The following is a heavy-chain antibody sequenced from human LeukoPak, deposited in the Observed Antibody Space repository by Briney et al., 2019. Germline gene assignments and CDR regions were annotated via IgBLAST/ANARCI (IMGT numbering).Heavy chain of an antibody. J-gene: IGHJ4*02. D-gene: IGHD4-17*01. CDR1: GYTFTSYG. V-gene: IGHV1-18*01. CDR3: ARVSDYGDYLKTFDY. Sequence: ASVTVSCTASGYTFTSYGISWVRQAPGQGLEWMGWISAYNVNTNYAQKLQGRVTITTDTSTNTAYMELRSLRSDDTAIYYCARVSDYGDYLKTFDYWGQGTLVTVSS. CDR2: ISAYNVNT.